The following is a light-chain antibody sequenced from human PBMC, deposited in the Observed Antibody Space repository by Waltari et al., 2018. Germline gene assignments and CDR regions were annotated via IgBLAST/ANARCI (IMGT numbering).Light chain of an antibody. J-gene: IGLJ2*01. V-gene: IGLV2-11*01. CDR2: DVS. Sequence: QSALTQPRSVSGSPGQSVTISCTGTSSDVGGYNPVSWYQQHPGKAPKLMIYDVSKPPGGSPGLSCGTKGDTAAPLTISLLEAEEEADYYCCYVAGSTLVFGGGTKLTVL. CDR1: SSDVGGYNP. CDR3: CYVAGSTLV.